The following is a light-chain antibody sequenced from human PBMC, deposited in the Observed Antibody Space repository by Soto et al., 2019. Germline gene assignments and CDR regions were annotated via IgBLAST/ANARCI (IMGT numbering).Light chain of an antibody. V-gene: IGLV2-14*01. J-gene: IGLJ1*01. CDR1: SSDVGGYNY. Sequence: QSALTQPASVSGFPGQSITISCTGTSSDVGGYNYVSWYQQHPGKAPKLMIYEVSNRPSGVSNRFSGSKSGNTASLTISGLQAEDEADYYCSSYTRSSTLVFGTGTKVTVL. CDR3: SSYTRSSTLV. CDR2: EVS.